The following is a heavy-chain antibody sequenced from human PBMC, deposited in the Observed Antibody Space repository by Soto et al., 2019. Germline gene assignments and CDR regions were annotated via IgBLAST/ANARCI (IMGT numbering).Heavy chain of an antibody. Sequence: PSETLSLTCTVSGGSISSSSYYWGWIRQPPGKGLEWIGSIYYSGSTYYNPSLKSRVTISVDTSKNQFSLKLSSVTAADTAVYYCARHGDSRDYGDYQDLGGFDYWGQGTLVTVS. CDR1: GGSISSSSYY. CDR2: IYYSGST. J-gene: IGHJ4*02. V-gene: IGHV4-39*01. CDR3: ARHGDSRDYGDYQDLGGFDY. D-gene: IGHD4-17*01.